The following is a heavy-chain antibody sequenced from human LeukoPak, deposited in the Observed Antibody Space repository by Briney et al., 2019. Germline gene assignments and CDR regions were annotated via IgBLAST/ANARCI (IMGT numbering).Heavy chain of an antibody. V-gene: IGHV4-34*01. J-gene: IGHJ6*04. CDR1: GESFSGYY. CDR2: INHSGST. CDR3: ATLRSGHYYYSMDV. Sequence: SETLSLTCAVYGESFSGYYWSWIRQPPGKGLEWIGEINHSGSTNYNPSLKSRVTISVDTSKNQFSLKMTSVTAADTAVYYCATLRSGHYYYSMDVWGKGTMVTVSS. D-gene: IGHD4-17*01.